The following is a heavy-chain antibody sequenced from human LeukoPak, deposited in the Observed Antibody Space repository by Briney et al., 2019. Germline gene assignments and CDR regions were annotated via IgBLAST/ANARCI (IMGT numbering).Heavy chain of an antibody. CDR3: ARVQRIQLWLLRY. D-gene: IGHD5-18*01. CDR1: GYTFTSYD. Sequence: GASVKVSCKASGYTFTSYDINWVRQATGQGLEWMGWMNPNSGNTGYAQKFRGRVTMTRNTSISTAYMELSSLRSEDTAVYYCARVQRIQLWLLRYWGQGTLVTVSS. CDR2: MNPNSGNT. V-gene: IGHV1-8*01. J-gene: IGHJ4*02.